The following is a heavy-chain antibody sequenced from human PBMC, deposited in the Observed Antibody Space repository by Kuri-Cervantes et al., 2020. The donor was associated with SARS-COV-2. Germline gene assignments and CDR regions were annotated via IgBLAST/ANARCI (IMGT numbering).Heavy chain of an antibody. CDR1: GYTSTGYY. D-gene: IGHD5-12*01. CDR3: SRSTPCRRLVAISQGGAFDI. J-gene: IGHJ3*02. Sequence: ATLKDSCRASGYTSTGYYMHWVRRAPGQGLGWMGWINPNSGGTNYAQKFQGWVTMTRDTSISTVYMELSRRRSDDTAVYYCSRSTPCRRLVAISQGGAFDIWGQGTMVTVSS. CDR2: INPNSGGT. V-gene: IGHV1-2*04.